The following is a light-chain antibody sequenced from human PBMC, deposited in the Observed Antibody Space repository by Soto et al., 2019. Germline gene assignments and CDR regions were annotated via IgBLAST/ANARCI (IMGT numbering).Light chain of an antibody. J-gene: IGKJ1*01. CDR1: QSISSY. Sequence: DIQMTHSPCSMSASVGDRVTLTCRASQSISSYLNWYQQKPGKAPKLLIYAASSLQSGVPSRFSGSGSGTDYTLIISSLQPDDFATYFCQQYNSYPWSFGQGTKVDIK. V-gene: IGKV1-39*01. CDR3: QQYNSYPWS. CDR2: AAS.